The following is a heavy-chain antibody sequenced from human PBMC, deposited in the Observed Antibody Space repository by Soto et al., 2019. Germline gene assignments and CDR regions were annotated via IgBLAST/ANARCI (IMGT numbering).Heavy chain of an antibody. V-gene: IGHV3-49*04. J-gene: IGHJ4*02. CDR2: IRSKAYGGTT. D-gene: IGHD3-22*01. Sequence: GGSLRLSCTASGFTFGDYAMSWVRQAPGKGLEWVGFIRSKAYGGTTEYAASVKGRFTSSRDDSKSIAYLQMNSLKTEDTAVYYCARVVYYDSSGYKSGYYFDYWGQGTLVTVSS. CDR1: GFTFGDYA. CDR3: ARVVYYDSSGYKSGYYFDY.